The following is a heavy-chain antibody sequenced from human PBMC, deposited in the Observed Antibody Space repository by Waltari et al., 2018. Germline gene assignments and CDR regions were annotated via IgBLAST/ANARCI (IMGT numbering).Heavy chain of an antibody. CDR1: GGSISSSSYY. CDR3: ARGTPEAGSYYYYYYGMDV. V-gene: IGHV4-39*07. CDR2: IYYSGGT. J-gene: IGHJ6*02. Sequence: QLQLQESGPGLVKPSETLSLTCTVSGGSISSSSYYWGWIRQPPGKGLEWIGRIYYSGGTYYHPSPKSRVTLSVDTSKNQFSLKLSSVTAADTAVYYCARGTPEAGSYYYYYYGMDVWGQGTTVTVSS. D-gene: IGHD6-19*01.